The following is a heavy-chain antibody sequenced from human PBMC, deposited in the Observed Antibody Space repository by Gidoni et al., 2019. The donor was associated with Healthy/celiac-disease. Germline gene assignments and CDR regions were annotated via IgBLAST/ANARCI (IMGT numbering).Heavy chain of an antibody. D-gene: IGHD2-15*01. CDR1: GFTFSSYS. CDR3: AREGGYCSGGSCIGDY. J-gene: IGHJ4*02. V-gene: IGHV3-48*02. Sequence: EVQLVESGGGLVQPGGSLRLPCEASGFTFSSYSMNWVRQAPGKGLEWVSYISSSSSTIYYADSVKGRFTISRDNAKNSLYLQMNSLRDEDTAVYYCAREGGYCSGGSCIGDYWGQGTLVTVSS. CDR2: ISSSSSTI.